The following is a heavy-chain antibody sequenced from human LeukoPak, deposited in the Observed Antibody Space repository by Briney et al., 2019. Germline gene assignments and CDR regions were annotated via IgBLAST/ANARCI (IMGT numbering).Heavy chain of an antibody. CDR3: ARYDILTGYSYLGY. D-gene: IGHD3-9*01. J-gene: IGHJ4*02. V-gene: IGHV3-21*04. Sequence: GGSLRLSCAASGFTFSGYSMNWVRQAPGQGLEWVSSISSSSTYIYYADSVKGRFTISRDNAKNSLYLQMNSLRAEDTAVYYCARYDILTGYSYLGYWGQGTLVTVSS. CDR2: ISSSSTYI. CDR1: GFTFSGYS.